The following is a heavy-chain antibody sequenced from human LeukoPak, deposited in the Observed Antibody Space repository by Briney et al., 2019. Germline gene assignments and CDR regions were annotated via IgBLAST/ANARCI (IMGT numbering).Heavy chain of an antibody. V-gene: IGHV3-21*01. J-gene: IGHJ4*02. D-gene: IGHD3-3*01. CDR1: GFTFGSYS. Sequence: GGSLRLSCAASGFTFGSYSMNWVRQAPGKGLEWVSSISSSSSYIYYADSVKGRFTISRDNAKNSLYLQMNSLRAEDTAVYYCARAEYYDFWSGYYSYAYFDYWGQGTLVTVSS. CDR2: ISSSSSYI. CDR3: ARAEYYDFWSGYYSYAYFDY.